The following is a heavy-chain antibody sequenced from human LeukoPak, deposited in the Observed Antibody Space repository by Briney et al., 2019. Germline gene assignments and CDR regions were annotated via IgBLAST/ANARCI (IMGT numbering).Heavy chain of an antibody. J-gene: IGHJ4*02. CDR3: AKVKGGNYYDSSGYPLDY. V-gene: IGHV3-30*18. CDR1: GFTFSSYG. Sequence: GGSLRLSCAASGFTFSSYGMHWVRQAPGKGLEWVAVISYDGSNKYYADSVKGRFTISRDNSKNTLYLQMNSLRAEDTAVYYCAKVKGGNYYDSSGYPLDYWGQGTLVTVSS. D-gene: IGHD3-22*01. CDR2: ISYDGSNK.